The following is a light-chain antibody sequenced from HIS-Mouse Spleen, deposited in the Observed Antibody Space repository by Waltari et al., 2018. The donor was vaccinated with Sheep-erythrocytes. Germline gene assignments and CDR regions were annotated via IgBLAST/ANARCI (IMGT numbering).Light chain of an antibody. V-gene: IGLV2-14*03. CDR1: SSDGGGYNY. CDR2: DVS. Sequence: QSALTQPASVSGSPGQSITIPCTGTSSDGGGYNYVSGYQQHPGKAPKLMIYDVSNRPSGVSNRFSGSKSGNTASLTISGLQAEDEGDYYCSSYTSSSTWVFGGGTKLTVL. CDR3: SSYTSSSTWV. J-gene: IGLJ3*02.